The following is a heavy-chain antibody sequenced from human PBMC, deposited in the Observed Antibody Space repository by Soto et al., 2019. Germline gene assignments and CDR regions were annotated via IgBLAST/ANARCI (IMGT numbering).Heavy chain of an antibody. CDR1: GYTFTSYA. J-gene: IGHJ6*02. Sequence: ASVKVSCKASGYTFTSYAVHWVRQAPGQRLEWMGWINAGNGNTKYSQKFQGRVTITRDTSKSTVYLQLNSLRTEDTAVYYCAKPILHYNYYFYNGMDVWGQGTTVTVSS. D-gene: IGHD2-21*01. CDR3: AKPILHYNYYFYNGMDV. V-gene: IGHV1-3*01. CDR2: INAGNGNT.